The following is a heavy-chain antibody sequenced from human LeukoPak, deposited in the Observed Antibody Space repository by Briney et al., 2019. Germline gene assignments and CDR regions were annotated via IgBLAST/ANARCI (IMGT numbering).Heavy chain of an antibody. CDR2: ISYDGSNK. Sequence: GGSLRLSCAASGFTFSSYGMHWVRQAPGNGLEWVAVISYDGSNKYYADSVKGRFTISRDNSKNTLYLQMNSLRAEDTAVYYCATGYYYDYVWGSYRLLDYWGQGTLVTVSS. V-gene: IGHV3-30*03. J-gene: IGHJ4*02. D-gene: IGHD3-16*02. CDR1: GFTFSSYG. CDR3: ATGYYYDYVWGSYRLLDY.